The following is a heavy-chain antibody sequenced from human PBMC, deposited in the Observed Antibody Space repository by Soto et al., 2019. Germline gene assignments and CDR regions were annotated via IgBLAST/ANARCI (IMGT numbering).Heavy chain of an antibody. V-gene: IGHV1-8*01. CDR3: ARDLYNWNDLDWFDP. Sequence: ASVKVSCKASGYTFTSYDINWVRQATGQGLEWMGWMNPNSGNTGYAQKFQGRVTMTRNTSISTAYMELSSLRSEDTAVYYCARDLYNWNDLDWFDPWGQGTLVTVSS. CDR1: GYTFTSYD. D-gene: IGHD1-20*01. J-gene: IGHJ5*02. CDR2: MNPNSGNT.